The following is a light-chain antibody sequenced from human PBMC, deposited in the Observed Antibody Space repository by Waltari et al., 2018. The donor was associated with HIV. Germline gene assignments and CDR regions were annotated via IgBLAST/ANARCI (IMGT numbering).Light chain of an antibody. J-gene: IGKJ5*01. V-gene: IGKV1-5*03. CDR1: LSVNTW. CDR3: QQYDSDPS. Sequence: IMMTQSPSTLSAFVGDRVSIPCRASLSVNTWLAWYQQKPGRPPKLLIYKSSILQVVVPTRFSGSGSGTKVTLTSTSLQPDDFATYYCQQYDSDPSFGQGTRL. CDR2: KSS.